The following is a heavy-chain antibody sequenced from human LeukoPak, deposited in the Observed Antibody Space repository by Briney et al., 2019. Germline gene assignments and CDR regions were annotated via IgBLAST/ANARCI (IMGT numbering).Heavy chain of an antibody. Sequence: GRSLRLSCAASGFTFSSYAMHWVCQAPGKGLEWVAVISYDRSNKYYADSVKGRFTISRDNSKNTLYLQMNSVRAEDTAVYYCARDDEVVAATGTFDYWGQGTLVTVSS. CDR2: ISYDRSNK. CDR1: GFTFSSYA. J-gene: IGHJ4*02. CDR3: ARDDEVVAATGTFDY. V-gene: IGHV3-30*04. D-gene: IGHD2-15*01.